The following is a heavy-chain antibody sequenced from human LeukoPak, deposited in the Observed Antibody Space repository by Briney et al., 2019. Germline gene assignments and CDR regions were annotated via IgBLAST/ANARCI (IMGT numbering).Heavy chain of an antibody. CDR2: ISYDGSNK. V-gene: IGHV3-30-3*01. D-gene: IGHD2-2*01. Sequence: GGSLRLSCAASGFTFSSYAMHWVRQAPGKGLEWVALISYDGSNKYYADSVKGRFTISRDNSKNTLYLQMNSLRAEDTAVYYCARDLGSSTRPSPHHPQLDDYYYGMDVWGQGTTVTVSS. J-gene: IGHJ6*02. CDR3: ARDLGSSTRPSPHHPQLDDYYYGMDV. CDR1: GFTFSSYA.